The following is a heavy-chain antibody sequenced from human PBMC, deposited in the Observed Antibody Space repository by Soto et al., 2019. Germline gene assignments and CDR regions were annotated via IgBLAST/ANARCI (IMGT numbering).Heavy chain of an antibody. D-gene: IGHD3-10*01. CDR2: ISYDGSNK. CDR1: GFTFSSYA. V-gene: IGHV3-30-3*01. Sequence: QVQLVESGGGVVQPGRSLRLSCAASGFTFSSYAMHWVRQAPGKGLEWVAVISYDGSNKYYADSVKGRFTISRDNSKNTLYLQMNSLRAEDTAVYYCARGGSAMVRGVIITYYYYGMDVW. J-gene: IGHJ6*01. CDR3: ARGGSAMVRGVIITYYYYGMDV.